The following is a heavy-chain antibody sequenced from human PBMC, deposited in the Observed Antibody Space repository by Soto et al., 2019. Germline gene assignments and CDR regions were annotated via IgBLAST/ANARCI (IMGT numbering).Heavy chain of an antibody. V-gene: IGHV3-15*01. CDR3: TTGALRFLEWLPNQVDY. CDR2: IKSKTDGGTT. J-gene: IGHJ4*02. Sequence: GGSLRLSCAASGFTFSNAWMSWVRQAPGKGLEWVGRIKSKTDGGTTDYAAPVKGRFTISRDDSKNTLYLQMNSLKTEDTAVYYCTTGALRFLEWLPNQVDYWGQGTLVTVS. CDR1: GFTFSNAW. D-gene: IGHD3-3*01.